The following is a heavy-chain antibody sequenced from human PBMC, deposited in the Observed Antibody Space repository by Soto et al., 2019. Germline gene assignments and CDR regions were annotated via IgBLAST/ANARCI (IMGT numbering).Heavy chain of an antibody. CDR1: GGSISGTTYS. J-gene: IGHJ4*02. CDR3: ARGQGAAAGHSNFDY. CDR2: IYDSGNT. D-gene: IGHD6-13*01. V-gene: IGHV4-30-2*01. Sequence: QLQLQESGSGLVKPAQTLSLTCAVSGGSISGTTYSWSWIRHPPGKGLEWIGYIYDSGNTYYNPSRKSQFSISVDRYKNQFSLKLSSVTAADTAVYYCARGQGAAAGHSNFDYWGQGALVTVSS.